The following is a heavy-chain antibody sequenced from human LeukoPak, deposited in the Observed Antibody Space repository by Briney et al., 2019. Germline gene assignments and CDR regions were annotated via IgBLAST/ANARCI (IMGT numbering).Heavy chain of an antibody. J-gene: IGHJ4*02. Sequence: GGSLRLSCAASGFTFSSYSMNWVRQAPGKGLEWVSSISSSSSYIYYADSVKGRFTISRDNAKNSLYLQMNSLRAEGTAVYYCARADGSSWFNFWGQGTLVTVSS. V-gene: IGHV3-21*01. CDR1: GFTFSSYS. CDR2: ISSSSSYI. CDR3: ARADGSSWFNF. D-gene: IGHD6-13*01.